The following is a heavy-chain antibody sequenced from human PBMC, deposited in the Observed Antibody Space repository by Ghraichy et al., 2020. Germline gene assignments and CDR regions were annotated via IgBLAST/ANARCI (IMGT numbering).Heavy chain of an antibody. CDR3: ARGRDTDY. CDR2: MKQDGSEK. V-gene: IGHV3-7*03. CDR1: GFTFSRYW. Sequence: GGSLRLSCAASGFTFSRYWMSWVRKAPGKGLEWVANMKQDGSEKYYVDSVKGRFTISRDNAKNSVYLQMNSLRAEDTAVYYCARGRDTDYWGQGTLVTVSP. J-gene: IGHJ4*02.